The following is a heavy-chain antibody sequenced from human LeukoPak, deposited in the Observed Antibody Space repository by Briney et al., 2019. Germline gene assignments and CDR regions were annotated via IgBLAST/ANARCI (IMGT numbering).Heavy chain of an antibody. D-gene: IGHD3-9*01. V-gene: IGHV4-34*01. CDR1: GGSFSGYY. Sequence: SETLSLTCDVYGGSFSGYYWSWIRQPPGKGLEWIGEINHSGSINYNPSLKSRVTISVDTSKNQFSLKLSSVTAADTAVYYCASSILTGPSGDYWGQGTLVTVSS. CDR3: ASSILTGPSGDY. J-gene: IGHJ4*02. CDR2: INHSGSI.